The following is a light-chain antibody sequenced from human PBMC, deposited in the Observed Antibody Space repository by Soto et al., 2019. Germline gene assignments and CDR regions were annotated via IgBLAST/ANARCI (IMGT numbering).Light chain of an antibody. Sequence: QSVLTQPPSVTRAPGQRVTISCTGSHSDIGAGYGVHWYQQFPHSAPKLLIYDTTNRPSGVPDRFSGSRSGTSASLAITGLLAEDDADYYCQSFDSSRIGLLFGGGTKLTVL. CDR2: DTT. CDR3: QSFDSSRIGLL. V-gene: IGLV1-40*01. J-gene: IGLJ2*01. CDR1: HSDIGAGYG.